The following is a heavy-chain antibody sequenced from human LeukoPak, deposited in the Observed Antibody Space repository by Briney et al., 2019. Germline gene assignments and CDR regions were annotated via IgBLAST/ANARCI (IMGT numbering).Heavy chain of an antibody. CDR1: GFTFSSYA. CDR2: ISYDGSNK. Sequence: GRSLRLSCAASGFTFSSYAMHWVRQAPGKGLEWVAVISYDGSNKYYADSVKGRFTISRDNSKNTLYLQMNSLRAEDTAVYYCARVGYSSGWYYFDYWGQGTLVTVSP. V-gene: IGHV3-30-3*01. CDR3: ARVGYSSGWYYFDY. D-gene: IGHD6-19*01. J-gene: IGHJ4*02.